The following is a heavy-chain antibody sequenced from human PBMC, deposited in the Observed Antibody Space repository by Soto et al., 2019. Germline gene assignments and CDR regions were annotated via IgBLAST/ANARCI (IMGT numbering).Heavy chain of an antibody. CDR3: ARRITIFGVVITDYMDV. J-gene: IGHJ6*03. D-gene: IGHD3-3*01. CDR2: IYYSGST. CDR1: GGSISSGGYY. Sequence: PSETLSLTCTVSGGSISSGGYYWSWIRQHPGKGLEWIGYIYYSGSTYYNPSLKSRVTISVDTSKNQFSLKLSSVTAADTAVYYCARRITIFGVVITDYMDVWGKGTTVTVSS. V-gene: IGHV4-31*03.